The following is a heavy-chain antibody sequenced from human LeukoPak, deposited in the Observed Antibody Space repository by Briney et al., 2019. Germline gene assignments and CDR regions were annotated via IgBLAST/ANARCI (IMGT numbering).Heavy chain of an antibody. V-gene: IGHV1-69*04. CDR1: GGTFSSYA. D-gene: IGHD6-19*01. CDR3: AREGIAVAGTFDY. CDR2: IIPILGIA. Sequence: ASVKVSCKASGGTFSSYAISWVRQAPGQGLEWMGRIIPILGIANYAQKFQGRVTITADKSTSTAYMELSRLRSDDTAVYYCAREGIAVAGTFDYWGQGTLVTVSS. J-gene: IGHJ4*02.